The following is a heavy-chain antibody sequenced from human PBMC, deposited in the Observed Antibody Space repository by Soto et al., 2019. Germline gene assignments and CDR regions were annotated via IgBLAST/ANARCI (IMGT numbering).Heavy chain of an antibody. CDR2: IIPILGET. D-gene: IGHD3-16*01. CDR1: VTLFSSYT. V-gene: IGHV1-69*08. Sequence: QVQLVQSGAEVKKPGSSVRVSCKASVTLFSSYTISWVRQAPGQGLEWMGRIIPILGETNSAQKFQGRVTLTADKSTNTAYMELNSLRLGDTALYYCARGLGGRLDDWGQGTTVTVSS. J-gene: IGHJ6*02. CDR3: ARGLGGRLDD.